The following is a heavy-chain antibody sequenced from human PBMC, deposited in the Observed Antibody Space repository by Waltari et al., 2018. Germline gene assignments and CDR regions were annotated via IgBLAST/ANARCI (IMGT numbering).Heavy chain of an antibody. Sequence: QVQLQESGPGLVKPSETLSLTCTVSGGSISSYYWSWIRQPPGKGLEWIGYIYYSGSTNYTPSLKSRVTISVDTSKNQFSLKLSSVTAADTAVYYCARGVNWFDPWGQGTLVTVSS. CDR2: IYYSGST. CDR3: ARGVNWFDP. CDR1: GGSISSYY. V-gene: IGHV4-59*01. J-gene: IGHJ5*02.